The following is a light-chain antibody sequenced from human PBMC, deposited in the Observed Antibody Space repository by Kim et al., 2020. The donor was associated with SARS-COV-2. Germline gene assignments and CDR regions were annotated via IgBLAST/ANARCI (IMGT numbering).Light chain of an antibody. CDR3: QQYNDWPAT. CDR2: SRS. J-gene: IGKJ4*01. CDR1: QSISGN. V-gene: IGKV3-15*01. Sequence: EIVMTQSPATLSVSPGERTTLSCRASQSISGNLAWYQQKPGQAPRLLIYSRSTRATGIPARFSGSGSGTEFTLTISSLQSEDFALYYCQQYNDWPATFGGGTKVDIK.